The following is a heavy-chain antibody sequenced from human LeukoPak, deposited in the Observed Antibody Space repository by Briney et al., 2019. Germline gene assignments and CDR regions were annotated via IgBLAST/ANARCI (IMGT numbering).Heavy chain of an antibody. CDR3: ARGYYDILTGSRPSDY. D-gene: IGHD3-9*01. J-gene: IGHJ4*02. V-gene: IGHV4-59*08. CDR1: GGSISSYY. CDR2: IYYSGST. Sequence: PSETLSLTCTVSGGSISSYYWSWIRQPPGKGLEWIGYIYYSGSTNYNPSLKSRVTISVDTSKNQFSLKLSSVTAADTAVYYCARGYYDILTGSRPSDYWGQGTLVNVSS.